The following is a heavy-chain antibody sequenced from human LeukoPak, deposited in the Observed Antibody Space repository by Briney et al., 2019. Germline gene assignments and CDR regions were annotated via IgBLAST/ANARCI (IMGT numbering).Heavy chain of an antibody. Sequence: SETLSLTCTVSGASVSSASYWTWIRQPPGKGVEWIAHIYNGVNTNYNPSLKSRVTISVDTSKNQSSLRLNSVTAADTAVYYCARSRAFNSGAFDPWGQGSLVTVSS. CDR1: GASVSSASY. D-gene: IGHD1-26*01. J-gene: IGHJ5*02. V-gene: IGHV4-61*01. CDR3: ARSRAFNSGAFDP. CDR2: IYNGVNT.